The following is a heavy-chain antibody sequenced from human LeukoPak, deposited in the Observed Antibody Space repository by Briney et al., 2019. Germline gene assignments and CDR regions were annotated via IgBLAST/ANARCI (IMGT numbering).Heavy chain of an antibody. CDR3: ANWMVSRNYVHY. V-gene: IGHV3-23*01. Sequence: SGGSLRLPCAASGFTFSSYAMSWVRQAPGKGLEWVSAISGSGGSTYYADSVKGRFTISRDNSKNTLYLQMNSLRAEDTAVYYRANWMVSRNYVHYWGRGALVTVSS. J-gene: IGHJ4*02. CDR2: ISGSGGST. D-gene: IGHD3-10*01. CDR1: GFTFSSYA.